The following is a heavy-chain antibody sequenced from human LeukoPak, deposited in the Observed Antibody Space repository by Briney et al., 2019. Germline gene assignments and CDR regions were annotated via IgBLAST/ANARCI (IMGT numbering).Heavy chain of an antibody. J-gene: IGHJ6*02. CDR3: AKGPSSGWYGVYYYYGMDV. CDR2: ISGSGGST. Sequence: GGSLRLSCAASGFTFSSYAMSWVRQAPGKGLEWVSAISGSGGSTYYADSVKGRFTISRDNSKNTLYLQMNSLRAEDTAVYYCAKGPSSGWYGVYYYYGMDVWGQGTTVTVSS. V-gene: IGHV3-23*01. D-gene: IGHD6-19*01. CDR1: GFTFSSYA.